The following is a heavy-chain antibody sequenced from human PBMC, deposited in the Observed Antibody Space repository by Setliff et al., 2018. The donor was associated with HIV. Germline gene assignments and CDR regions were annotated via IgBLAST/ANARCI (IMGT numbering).Heavy chain of an antibody. D-gene: IGHD3-3*01. CDR1: GYSFTNHY. J-gene: IGHJ3*02. V-gene: IGHV1-46*01. CDR2: INPTGGST. CDR3: ARVAWYYSFWSGLGDAFDI. Sequence: ASVKVSCKPSGYSFTNHYMHWVRQAPGQGLEWMGVINPTGGSTRNTQKFQGRVAMTRDTSTSTVYMELSSLRSEDTAVYYCARVAWYYSFWSGLGDAFDIWGQGTMVTVSS.